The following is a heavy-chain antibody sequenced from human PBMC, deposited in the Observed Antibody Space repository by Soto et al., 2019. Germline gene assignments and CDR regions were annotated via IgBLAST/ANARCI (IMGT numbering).Heavy chain of an antibody. Sequence: GGSLRLSCAASGFTVSSEYMSWVRQAPGKGLEWVSLIQSGGPTHYADSVKGRFTISRDTSENTVHLQMDSLRAEDTAVYYCARDDVLCDGGRCYGVPLDGWGKGTTVTVSS. CDR2: IQSGGPT. V-gene: IGHV3-66*01. J-gene: IGHJ6*04. D-gene: IGHD2-15*01. CDR3: ARDDVLCDGGRCYGVPLDG. CDR1: GFTVSSEY.